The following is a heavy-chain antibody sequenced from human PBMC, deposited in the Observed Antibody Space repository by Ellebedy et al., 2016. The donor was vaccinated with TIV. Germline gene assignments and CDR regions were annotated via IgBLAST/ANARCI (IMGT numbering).Heavy chain of an antibody. CDR2: ISYNGSNQ. D-gene: IGHD3-10*01. CDR3: AKLGVVIRGDY. J-gene: IGHJ1*01. CDR1: GFTFSNYA. Sequence: GESLKISCAASGFTFSNYALHWVRQAPGKGLEWMAVISYNGSNQFYADSVKGRFTISRDNSKNMLYLQMNNLITEDTALYYCAKLGVVIRGDYWGQGTLVTVSS. V-gene: IGHV3-30-3*02.